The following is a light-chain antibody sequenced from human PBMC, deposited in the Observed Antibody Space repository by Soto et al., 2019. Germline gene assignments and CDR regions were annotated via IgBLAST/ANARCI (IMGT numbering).Light chain of an antibody. Sequence: EIVMTQSPATLSVSPGERATLSCRASQSVSSNLAWYQQKPGQAPRRLIYGASTMATGIPARFSGSGSGTEFTLTISSLQSEDFAVYYCQHYNNWPPYTFGQGTKLQSK. CDR1: QSVSSN. J-gene: IGKJ2*01. CDR2: GAS. V-gene: IGKV3-15*01. CDR3: QHYNNWPPYT.